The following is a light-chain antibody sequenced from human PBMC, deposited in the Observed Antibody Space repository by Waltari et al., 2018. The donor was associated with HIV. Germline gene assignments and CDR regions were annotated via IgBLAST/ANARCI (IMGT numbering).Light chain of an antibody. CDR1: NIAAIKS. V-gene: IGLV3-21*02. J-gene: IGLJ2*01. CDR3: QVYSDRGDPVI. CDR2: DDR. Sequence: SYVLTQPPSVSVAPGQTARITCGGNNIAAIKSVHWYRKSPGPAPVLVVYDDRDRPSGIPDRFSGSSSGDTATLTISRAEAGDEADYYCQVYSDRGDPVIFGGGTKLTVL.